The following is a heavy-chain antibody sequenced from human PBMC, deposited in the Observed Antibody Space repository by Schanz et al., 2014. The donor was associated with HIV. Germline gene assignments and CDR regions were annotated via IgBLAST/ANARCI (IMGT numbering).Heavy chain of an antibody. CDR2: MNPKSGNT. Sequence: QVQLVQSGAEVKKPGASVKVSCKASGYTFTDYDISWVRQATGQGPEWMGWMNPKSGNTGYAQKFQGRVTMTRNTSISTAYMELSSLRSEDTAFYYCARGRYYGSEFDYWGQGTLVTVSS. D-gene: IGHD3-10*01. V-gene: IGHV1-8*01. J-gene: IGHJ4*02. CDR1: GYTFTDYD. CDR3: ARGRYYGSEFDY.